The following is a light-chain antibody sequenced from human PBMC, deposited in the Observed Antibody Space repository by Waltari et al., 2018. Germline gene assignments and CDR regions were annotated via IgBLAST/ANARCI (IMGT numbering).Light chain of an antibody. CDR3: QQPYSVPPT. CDR1: QSISIY. CDR2: GAS. J-gene: IGKJ5*01. Sequence: DIQMSQSPSSLSASVGDSVTITCRASQSISIYLNWYQQKPGKAPNLLIYGASNLRSGVPSRFSGSGSGTEFTLTISSLQPEDFATYYCQQPYSVPPTFGQGTRLESK. V-gene: IGKV1-39*01.